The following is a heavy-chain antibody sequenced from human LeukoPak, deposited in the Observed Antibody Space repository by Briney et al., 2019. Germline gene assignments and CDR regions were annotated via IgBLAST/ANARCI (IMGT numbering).Heavy chain of an antibody. CDR3: ARQSTGINFDY. CDR1: GGSFSGYY. D-gene: IGHD6-13*01. CDR2: INHSGST. J-gene: IGHJ4*02. Sequence: KPSETLSLTCAVYGGSFSGYYWSWIRQPPGKGLEWIGEINHSGSTNYNPSLKSRVTISVDTSKNQFSLKLSSVTAADTAVYYCARQSTGINFDYWGQGTLVTVSS. V-gene: IGHV4-34*01.